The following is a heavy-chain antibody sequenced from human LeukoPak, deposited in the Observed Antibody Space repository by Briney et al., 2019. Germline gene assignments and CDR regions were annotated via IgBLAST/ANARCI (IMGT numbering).Heavy chain of an antibody. V-gene: IGHV3-23*01. CDR2: ISGSGGST. CDR1: GFTFSSYA. D-gene: IGHD3-16*01. Sequence: GGSLRLSCAASGFTFSSYAMSWVRQAPGRGLEWVSLISGSGGSTYYADSVKGRFTISRDNSKNTLYLQMNSLRAEDTAVFYCAKDRDDYVWGSYLGAFDIWGQGTMVTVSS. CDR3: AKDRDDYVWGSYLGAFDI. J-gene: IGHJ3*02.